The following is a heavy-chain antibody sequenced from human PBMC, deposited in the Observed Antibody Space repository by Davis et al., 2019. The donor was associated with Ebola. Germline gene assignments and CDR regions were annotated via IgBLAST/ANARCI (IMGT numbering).Heavy chain of an antibody. CDR1: GYTFTNYY. D-gene: IGHD3-3*01. Sequence: AASVKVSCKASGYTFTNYYMHWVRQAPGQGLEWMGMINPNDGRTIYAQKFQGRVTVTRDTSTSTVYMELSSLISDDTAVYYCARVRSGGDNIYHGRAFDFWGQGTMVTVSS. CDR3: ARVRSGGDNIYHGRAFDF. J-gene: IGHJ3*01. V-gene: IGHV1-46*01. CDR2: INPNDGRT.